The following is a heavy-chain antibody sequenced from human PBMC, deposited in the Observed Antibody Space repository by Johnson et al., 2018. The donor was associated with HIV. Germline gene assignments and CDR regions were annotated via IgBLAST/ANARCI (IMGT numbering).Heavy chain of an antibody. Sequence: VQLVESGVNLVQPGRSLRLSCAASVFTFDDYAIQWVRQAPGKGLAWVSGLDWNSGNIGNTDSVKGRFTISRDNAKNSLYLQMNSLRAEDTAVYYCARAVGAGGIWGQGTMVTVSS. CDR2: LDWNSGNI. J-gene: IGHJ3*02. CDR3: ARAVGAGGI. D-gene: IGHD1-26*01. CDR1: VFTFDDYA. V-gene: IGHV3-9*01.